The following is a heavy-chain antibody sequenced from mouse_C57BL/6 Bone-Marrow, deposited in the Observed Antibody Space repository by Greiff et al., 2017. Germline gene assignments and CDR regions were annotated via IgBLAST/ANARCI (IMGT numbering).Heavy chain of an antibody. CDR2: IHPNSGST. CDR3: ARRGYYYGSQILYYFDY. D-gene: IGHD1-1*01. Sequence: QVQLQQPGAELVKPGASVKLSCKASGYTFTSYWMHWVKQRPGQGLEWIGMIHPNSGSTNYNEKFKSKATLTVDKSSSTAYMQLSSLTSEDSAVYYCARRGYYYGSQILYYFDYWGQGTTLTVSS. V-gene: IGHV1-64*01. CDR1: GYTFTSYW. J-gene: IGHJ2*01.